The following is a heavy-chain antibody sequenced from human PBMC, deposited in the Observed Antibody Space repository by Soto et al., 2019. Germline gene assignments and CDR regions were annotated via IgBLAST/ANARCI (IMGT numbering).Heavy chain of an antibody. V-gene: IGHV4-59*01. CDR3: ARRYGGNFDY. CDR1: SGSISSYD. CDR2: IYYSGST. D-gene: IGHD3-16*01. Sequence: QVQLQESGRGLVKPSETLSLTCTVSSGSISSYDWSWIRQPPGKGLEWIGYIYYSGSTNYNPSLKSRVTISVDTSQNQFSLKLSSVTAADTTVYYCARRYGGNFDYWGQGTLVTVSS. J-gene: IGHJ4*02.